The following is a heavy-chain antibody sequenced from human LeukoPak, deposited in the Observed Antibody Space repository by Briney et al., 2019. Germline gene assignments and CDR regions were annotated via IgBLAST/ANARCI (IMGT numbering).Heavy chain of an antibody. V-gene: IGHV1-18*01. CDR1: GYTFTXXG. Sequence: ASVKVSCKASGYTFTXXGISWVRQAPGQXXXXXXXXXXYXGNXXXXXXXXXXXTMTTDTSTSTAYMELRSLRSDDTAVYYCAIXRETYYYDSTALYWGQGTLVTVSS. CDR3: AIXRETYYYDSTALY. J-gene: IGHJ4*02. CDR2: XXXYXGNX. D-gene: IGHD3-22*01.